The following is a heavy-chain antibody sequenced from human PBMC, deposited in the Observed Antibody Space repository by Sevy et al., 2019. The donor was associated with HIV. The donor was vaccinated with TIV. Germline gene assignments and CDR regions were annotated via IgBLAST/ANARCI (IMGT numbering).Heavy chain of an antibody. J-gene: IGHJ4*02. CDR2: INPSGGST. V-gene: IGHV1-46*01. CDR1: GYTFTRYY. D-gene: IGHD3-10*01. CDR3: ARGPLYGSGNFYYLDY. Sequence: ASVKVSCKASGYTFTRYYMHWVRQAPGQGLEWMGIINPSGGSTSYAQKFQGRVTMTRDTSTSTVYMELSSLRSEDTAMYYCARGPLYGSGNFYYLDYWGQGTLVTVSS.